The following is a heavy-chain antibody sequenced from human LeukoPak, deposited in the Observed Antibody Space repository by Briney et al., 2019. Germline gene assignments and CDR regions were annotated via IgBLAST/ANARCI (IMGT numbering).Heavy chain of an antibody. CDR2: IFNSGST. D-gene: IGHD1-26*01. Sequence: ASETLSLTCTISGYSISSGYYWAWIRQPPGKGLEWIGTIFNSGSTHCNPSLKSRVTISVDTSKNQFSLNLSSVTAADMAVYYCATPSYSGSWGTIDVWGQGTMVTVSS. V-gene: IGHV4-38-2*02. J-gene: IGHJ3*01. CDR1: GYSISSGYY. CDR3: ATPSYSGSWGTIDV.